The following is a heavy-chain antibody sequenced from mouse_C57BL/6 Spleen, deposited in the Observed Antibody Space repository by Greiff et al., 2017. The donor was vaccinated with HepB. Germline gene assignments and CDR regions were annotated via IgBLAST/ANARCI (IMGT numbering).Heavy chain of an antibody. CDR2: ISDGGSYT. D-gene: IGHD2-3*01. CDR3: ARDRVSMDGTFDY. V-gene: IGHV5-4*01. CDR1: GFTFSSYA. Sequence: EVKVVESGGGLVKPGGSLKLSCAASGFTFSSYAMSWVRQTPEKRLEWVATISDGGSYTYYPDNVKGRFTISRDNAKNNLYLQMSHLKSEDTAMYYCARDRVSMDGTFDYWGQGTTLTVSS. J-gene: IGHJ2*01.